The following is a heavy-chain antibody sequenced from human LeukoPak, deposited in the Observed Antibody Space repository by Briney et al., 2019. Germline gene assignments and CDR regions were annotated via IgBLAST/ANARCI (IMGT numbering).Heavy chain of an antibody. CDR2: ISGSGGST. V-gene: IGHV3-23*01. CDR1: GFTFSSYG. CDR3: AKYSYGKSFDY. J-gene: IGHJ4*02. Sequence: GGSLRLSCAASGFTFSSYGMSWVRQATGKGLEWVTSISGSGGSTYYADSVKGRFTISRDNSKNTLYLQMNSLRAEDTAVYYCAKYSYGKSFDYWGQGTLVTVSS. D-gene: IGHD5-18*01.